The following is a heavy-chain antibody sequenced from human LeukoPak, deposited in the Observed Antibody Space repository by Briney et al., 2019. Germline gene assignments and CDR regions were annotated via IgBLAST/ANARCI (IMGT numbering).Heavy chain of an antibody. D-gene: IGHD4-17*01. CDR1: GGSISSYY. CDR3: GRETTVTTGGPFDY. V-gene: IGHV4-59*01. J-gene: IGHJ4*02. CDR2: IYYRGTT. Sequence: SVTPSLTCTVSGGSISSYYWSWIRQPPGKGLEWIGYIYYRGTTKYNPSLKSRVTISVDTSKNQFSLKLSSVTAADTAVYYCGRETTVTTGGPFDYWGQGTLVTVSS.